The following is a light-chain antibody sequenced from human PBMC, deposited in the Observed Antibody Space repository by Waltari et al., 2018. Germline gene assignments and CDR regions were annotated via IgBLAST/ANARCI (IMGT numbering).Light chain of an antibody. Sequence: QSALTQPPSASGSPGQSVTIPCPGTSRDVGGYNYCPWYQQPPGKAPKPMIYEVSNRPSGVPDRFSGSKSGNTASLTVSGLQAEDEADYYCSSYAGSNNFVVFGGGTKLTVL. CDR3: SSYAGSNNFVV. V-gene: IGLV2-8*01. J-gene: IGLJ2*01. CDR2: EVS. CDR1: SRDVGGYNY.